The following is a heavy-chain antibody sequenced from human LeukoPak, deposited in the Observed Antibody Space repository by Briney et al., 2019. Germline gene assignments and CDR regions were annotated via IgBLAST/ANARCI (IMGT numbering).Heavy chain of an antibody. D-gene: IGHD6-6*01. Sequence: PGGSLRLSCAASGFTFSDYYMSWIRQAPGKGLEWVSYISSSGSTIYYADSVKGRFTISRDNAKNSLYLQMNSLRAEDTAVYYCARDSLKYSSSSRYWGQGTLVTVSS. CDR1: GFTFSDYY. J-gene: IGHJ4*02. V-gene: IGHV3-11*04. CDR2: ISSSGSTI. CDR3: ARDSLKYSSSSRY.